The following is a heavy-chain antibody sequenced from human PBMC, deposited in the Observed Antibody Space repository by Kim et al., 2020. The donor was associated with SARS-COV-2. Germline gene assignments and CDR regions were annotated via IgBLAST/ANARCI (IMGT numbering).Heavy chain of an antibody. D-gene: IGHD2-15*01. Sequence: SETLSLTCTVSGGSISSGGYYWSWIRQHPGKGLEWIGYIYYSGSTYYNPSLKSRVTISVDTSKNQFSLKLSSVTAADTAVYYCARAGYCSGGSCGGWFDPWGQGTLVTVSS. CDR2: IYYSGST. CDR3: ARAGYCSGGSCGGWFDP. V-gene: IGHV4-31*03. J-gene: IGHJ5*02. CDR1: GGSISSGGYY.